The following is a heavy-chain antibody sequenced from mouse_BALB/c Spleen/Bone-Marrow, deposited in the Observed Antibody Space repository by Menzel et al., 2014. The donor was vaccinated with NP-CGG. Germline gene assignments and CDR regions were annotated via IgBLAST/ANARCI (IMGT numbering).Heavy chain of an antibody. CDR3: ARHYYGTSYVGYFDY. CDR1: GFNTKDYY. V-gene: IGHV14-1*02. J-gene: IGHJ2*01. Sequence: VQLQQSGAELVRPGALVKLSCKASGFNTKDYYMHWVKQRPEQGLEWIGWIDPENGNTIYDPKFQGKASITADTSSNTAYLQLSSLTSEDTAVYYCARHYYGTSYVGYFDYWGQGTTLTVSS. D-gene: IGHD1-1*01. CDR2: IDPENGNT.